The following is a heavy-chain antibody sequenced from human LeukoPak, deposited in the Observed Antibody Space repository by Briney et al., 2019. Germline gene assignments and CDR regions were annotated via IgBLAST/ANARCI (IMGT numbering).Heavy chain of an antibody. CDR1: GFTFSSYW. V-gene: IGHV3-7*01. CDR2: IKEDGSEK. CDR3: ARDQFSGYYDY. Sequence: PGGSLRLSCAASGFTFSSYWMTWVRQVPTKGLEWVANIKEDGSEKYYVDSVKGRFTISRDNAKNSLYLQINSLRAEDTAVYYCARDQFSGYYDYWGQGTLVTVSS. D-gene: IGHD3-22*01. J-gene: IGHJ4*02.